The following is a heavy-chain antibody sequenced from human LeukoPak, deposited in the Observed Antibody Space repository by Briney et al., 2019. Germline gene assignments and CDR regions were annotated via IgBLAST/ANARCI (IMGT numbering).Heavy chain of an antibody. Sequence: GGSLRLSCAASGFTFDDYGMSWVRQAPGKGLEWVSGISWNGGSTGYADSVKGRFTISRDNAKNSLYLQMNGLRAEDTALYYCARGTLKAAATDFDYWGQGTLVTVSS. J-gene: IGHJ4*02. D-gene: IGHD6-13*01. CDR2: ISWNGGST. V-gene: IGHV3-20*04. CDR3: ARGTLKAAATDFDY. CDR1: GFTFDDYG.